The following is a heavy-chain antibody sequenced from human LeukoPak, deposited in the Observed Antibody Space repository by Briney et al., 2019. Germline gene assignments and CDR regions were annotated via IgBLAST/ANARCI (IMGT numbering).Heavy chain of an antibody. Sequence: GGSLRLSCAASGFTFSSYAMSWVRQAPGKGLEWVSAISGSGGSTYNADSVKGRFTISRDNFKNMLYLQMKSLRVEDTAVYYCARAGVGAIYYFDYWGQGTLVTVSS. J-gene: IGHJ4*02. CDR2: ISGSGGST. CDR1: GFTFSSYA. V-gene: IGHV3-23*01. CDR3: ARAGVGAIYYFDY. D-gene: IGHD1-26*01.